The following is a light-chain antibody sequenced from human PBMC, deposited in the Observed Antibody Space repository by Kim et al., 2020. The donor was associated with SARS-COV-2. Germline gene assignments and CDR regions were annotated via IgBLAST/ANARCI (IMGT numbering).Light chain of an antibody. Sequence: SPGERATHSCRASQSVTSSYLAWYQQKPGQAPRLLIFGATSRATGIPDRFRGSGSGTDFTLTISRLEPEDFATYYCQQYDRPPWTFGQGTKVDIK. CDR2: GAT. J-gene: IGKJ1*01. CDR3: QQYDRPPWT. CDR1: QSVTSSY. V-gene: IGKV3-20*01.